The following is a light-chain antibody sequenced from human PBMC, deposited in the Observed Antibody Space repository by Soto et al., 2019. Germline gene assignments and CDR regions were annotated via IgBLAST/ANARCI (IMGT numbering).Light chain of an antibody. CDR2: DAS. J-gene: IGKJ1*01. CDR1: QSVNKY. CDR3: QQYAGSPRT. V-gene: IGKV3-20*01. Sequence: EIVLTQSPATLSLSPGERATLSCRASQSVNKYLAWYRQKPGQPPRLLIYDASYRATGIPDRFSGSGSGTDFTLTINRVEPEDFAVYFCQQYAGSPRTFGQGTKVDIK.